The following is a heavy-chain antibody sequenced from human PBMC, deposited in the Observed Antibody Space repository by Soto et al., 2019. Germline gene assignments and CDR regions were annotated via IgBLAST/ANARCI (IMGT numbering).Heavy chain of an antibody. CDR1: GFTFSSYA. CDR2: ISDSGGTT. Sequence: PGGSLRLSCAASGFTFSSYAMTWVRQAPGKGLEWVSGISDSGGTTYYADSVKGRFTISRDNSKNTLYLQMNSLRADDSALYYCAKSKGPNPYYFNYWTQGTLVTVS. CDR3: AKSKGPNPYYFNY. V-gene: IGHV3-23*01. J-gene: IGHJ4*02.